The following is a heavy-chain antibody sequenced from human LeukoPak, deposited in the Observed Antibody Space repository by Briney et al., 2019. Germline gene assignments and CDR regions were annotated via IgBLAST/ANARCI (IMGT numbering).Heavy chain of an antibody. CDR1: GFTFRSYS. V-gene: IGHV3-64*02. J-gene: IGHJ1*01. Sequence: GGSLRLSCAASGFTFRSYSMHWVRQTPGKGLEYVSAIDPNGGKTYYADSVKGRFTISRDNSKNTLSLQMGSLRAEDTAIYYCATSIIVGAPGYFQHWGQGTLVTVSS. CDR3: ATSIIVGAPGYFQH. CDR2: IDPNGGKT. D-gene: IGHD1-26*01.